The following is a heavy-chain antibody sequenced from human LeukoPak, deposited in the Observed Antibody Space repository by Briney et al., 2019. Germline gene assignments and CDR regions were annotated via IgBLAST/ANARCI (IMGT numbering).Heavy chain of an antibody. D-gene: IGHD3-3*01. J-gene: IGHJ4*02. CDR2: ISGSGGST. CDR3: AKDRDITIFGVVSLFDY. V-gene: IGHV3-23*01. Sequence: GGSLRLSCAAFGFTFSSYAMNWVRQAPGKGLEWVSAISGSGGSTYYADSVKGRFTISRDNSKNTLYLQMNSLRAEDTAVYYCAKDRDITIFGVVSLFDYWGQGTLVTVPS. CDR1: GFTFSSYA.